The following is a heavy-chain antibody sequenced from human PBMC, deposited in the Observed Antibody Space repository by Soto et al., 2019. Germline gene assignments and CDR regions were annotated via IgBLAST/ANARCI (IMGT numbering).Heavy chain of an antibody. J-gene: IGHJ4*02. V-gene: IGHV3-23*01. CDR3: AKVEEVPAATYYFDY. CDR1: GFTFSSYA. CDR2: ISGSGGST. Sequence: GESLKISCAASGFTFSSYAMSWVRQAPGKGLEWVSAISGSGGSTYYADSVKGRFTISRDNSKNTLYLQMNSLRAEDTAVYYCAKVEEVPAATYYFDYWGQGTLVTVSS. D-gene: IGHD2-2*01.